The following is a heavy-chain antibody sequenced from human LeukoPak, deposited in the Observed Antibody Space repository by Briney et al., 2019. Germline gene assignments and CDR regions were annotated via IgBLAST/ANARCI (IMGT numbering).Heavy chain of an antibody. D-gene: IGHD3-3*01. Sequence: SETLSLTCTVSGGSISSSSYYWGWIRQPPGKGLEWIGSIYYSGSTYYNPSLKSRVTISVDTSKNQFSLKLSSVTAADTAVYYCARVAYNYDFWSGRAYHYYMDVWGKGTTVTVSS. V-gene: IGHV4-39*07. CDR3: ARVAYNYDFWSGRAYHYYMDV. CDR1: GGSISSSSYY. CDR2: IYYSGST. J-gene: IGHJ6*03.